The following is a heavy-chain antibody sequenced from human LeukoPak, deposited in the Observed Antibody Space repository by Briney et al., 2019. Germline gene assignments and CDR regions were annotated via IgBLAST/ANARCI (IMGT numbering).Heavy chain of an antibody. CDR2: INHSGST. CDR3: ARGRAYFD. J-gene: IGHJ4*02. Sequence: SETLSLTCAVYGGSFSGYYWDWIRQPPGKGLEWIGEINHSGSTNYNPSLKSRVTVSLDTSKNQFSLKLSSVTAADTAVYYCARGRAYFDWGQGTLVTVSS. V-gene: IGHV4-34*01. D-gene: IGHD3-9*01. CDR1: GGSFSGYY.